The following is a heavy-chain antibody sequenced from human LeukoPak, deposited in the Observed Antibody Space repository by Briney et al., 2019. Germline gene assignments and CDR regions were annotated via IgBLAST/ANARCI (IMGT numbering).Heavy chain of an antibody. CDR3: ATGVGATEYYFDY. V-gene: IGHV3-33*01. Sequence: AGGSLRLSCAASGFTFSSYGMPWVRQAPGKGLEWVAVIWYDGSNKYYADSVKGRFTISRDNSKNTLYLQMNSLRAEDTAVYYCATGVGATEYYFDYWGQGTLVTVSS. J-gene: IGHJ4*02. CDR1: GFTFSSYG. CDR2: IWYDGSNK. D-gene: IGHD1-26*01.